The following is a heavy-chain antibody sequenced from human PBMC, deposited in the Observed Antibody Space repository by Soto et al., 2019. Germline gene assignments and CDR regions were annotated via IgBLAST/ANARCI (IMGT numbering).Heavy chain of an antibody. CDR2: ISGSGGST. V-gene: IGHV3-23*01. J-gene: IGHJ4*02. D-gene: IGHD4-17*01. CDR1: GFTFSSYA. CDR3: AKVDDGDYYY. Sequence: SPRLSCAASGFTFSSYAMSWVRQAPGQGLEWVSAISGSGGSTYYADSVKGRFTISRDDSKNTLYLQMNRLRVEDTAVYYCAKVDDGDYYYWGQGTLVTVSS.